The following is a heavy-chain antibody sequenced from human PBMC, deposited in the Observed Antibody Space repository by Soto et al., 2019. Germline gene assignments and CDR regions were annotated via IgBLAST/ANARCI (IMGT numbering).Heavy chain of an antibody. CDR1: GGTFSSYA. CDR2: IIPIFGTA. CDR3: ARDLEYYDSSGYPEYFLQH. D-gene: IGHD3-22*01. V-gene: IGHV1-69*13. Sequence: GASVKVSCKASGGTFSSYAISWVRQAPGQGLEWMGGIIPIFGTANYAQKFQGRVTITADESTSTACMELSSLRSEDTAVYYCARDLEYYDSSGYPEYFLQHWGQGTLVTVSS. J-gene: IGHJ1*01.